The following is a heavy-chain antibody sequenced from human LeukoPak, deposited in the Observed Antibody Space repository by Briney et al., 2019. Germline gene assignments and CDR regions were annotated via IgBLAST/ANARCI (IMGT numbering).Heavy chain of an antibody. CDR2: INPNSGGT. V-gene: IGHV1-2*02. D-gene: IGHD6-13*01. Sequence: ASVKVSCKASGYTFTGYYMHWVRQAPGQGLEWMGWINPNSGGTNYAQKFQGRVTMTRDTSISTAYMELSRLRSDDTAVYYCARDRHLAAAGINWGQGTLVTVSS. J-gene: IGHJ4*02. CDR1: GYTFTGYY. CDR3: ARDRHLAAAGIN.